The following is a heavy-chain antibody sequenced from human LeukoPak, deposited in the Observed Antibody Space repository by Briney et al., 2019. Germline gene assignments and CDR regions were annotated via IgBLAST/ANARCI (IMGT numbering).Heavy chain of an antibody. D-gene: IGHD3-22*01. V-gene: IGHV3-48*04. CDR1: GFTFSSYS. Sequence: GGSLRLSCAASGFTFSSYSMNRVRQAPGKGLEWVSYSSSSSSTIYYADSVKGRFTISRDNAKNSLYLQMNSLRAEDTAVYYCAREGNYYDSSGYAFTYYFDYWGQGTLVTVSS. J-gene: IGHJ4*02. CDR3: AREGNYYDSSGYAFTYYFDY. CDR2: SSSSSSTI.